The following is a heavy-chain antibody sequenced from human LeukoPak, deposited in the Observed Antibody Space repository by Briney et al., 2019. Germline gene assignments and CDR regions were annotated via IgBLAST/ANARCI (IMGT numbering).Heavy chain of an antibody. D-gene: IGHD6-13*01. Sequence: GGSLRLSCAASGFTFSGYSMNWVRQAPGKGLEWVSYISSSSSTIYYADSVKGRFTISRDNAKHSLYLQMNSLRAEDTAVYYCARSSSSSWAEFYYYYYGMDVWGQGTTVTVSS. V-gene: IGHV3-48*01. J-gene: IGHJ6*02. CDR2: ISSSSSTI. CDR1: GFTFSGYS. CDR3: ARSSSSSWAEFYYYYYGMDV.